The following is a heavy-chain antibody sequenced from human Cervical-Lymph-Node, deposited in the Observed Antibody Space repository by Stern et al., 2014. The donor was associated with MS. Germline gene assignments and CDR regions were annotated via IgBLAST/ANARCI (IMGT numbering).Heavy chain of an antibody. CDR2: ITPVFGTT. Sequence: VQLVQSGAEVKKPGSSVKVSCKASGDTFSRYAINCVRQVPGQGLEWMGVITPVFGTTNYAQKFQGRVTITADKSTNTAYMELMTLRSEDTAVYYCARGGGLVGYFDYWGQGTLVSVSS. J-gene: IGHJ4*02. V-gene: IGHV1-69*06. CDR1: GDTFSRYA. CDR3: ARGGGLVGYFDY. D-gene: IGHD1-26*01.